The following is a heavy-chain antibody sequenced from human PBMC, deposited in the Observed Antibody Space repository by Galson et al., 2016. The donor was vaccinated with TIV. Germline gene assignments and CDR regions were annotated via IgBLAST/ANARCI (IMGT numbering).Heavy chain of an antibody. CDR3: ARAPISIFGLATSYYFDY. D-gene: IGHD3-3*01. Sequence: ALVKPTQTLTLTCTFSRFSLSTYGMSVGWIRQPPGKALEWLARIDWDDDKFYNSSLKTRLTISKDISRNQVVLTMTNMDPVDTATYYCARAPISIFGLATSYYFDYWGQGTLVTVSS. V-gene: IGHV2-70*17. CDR1: RFSLSTYGMS. J-gene: IGHJ4*02. CDR2: IDWDDDK.